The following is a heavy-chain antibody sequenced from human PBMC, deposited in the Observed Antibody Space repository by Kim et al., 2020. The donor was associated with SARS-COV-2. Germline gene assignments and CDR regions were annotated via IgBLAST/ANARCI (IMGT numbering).Heavy chain of an antibody. J-gene: IGHJ4*02. CDR2: IKTKTDGGTT. CDR3: TTERGDY. Sequence: GGSLRLSCAASGFSFTNAWMSWVRQAPGKGLEWVGRIKTKTDGGTTDYAASVKGRFTISSDDSNNTLYVQMNSLKTEDTAVYFCTTERGDYWGQGILVTV. D-gene: IGHD3-10*01. CDR1: GFSFTNAW. V-gene: IGHV3-15*01.